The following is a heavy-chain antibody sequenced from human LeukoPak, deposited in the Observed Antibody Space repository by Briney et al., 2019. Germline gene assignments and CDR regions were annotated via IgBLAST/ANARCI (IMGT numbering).Heavy chain of an antibody. CDR1: GYTFTSYA. D-gene: IGHD6-19*01. Sequence: ASVKVSCKASGYTFTSYAINWVRQAPGQGLEWMGWIDTNTGNPTYARGFTGRFVFSLDTSVSTAYLQISSLKAEDTAVYYCARETSGWPGYYGMDVWGQGTTVTVSS. V-gene: IGHV7-4-1*02. CDR3: ARETSGWPGYYGMDV. J-gene: IGHJ6*02. CDR2: IDTNTGNP.